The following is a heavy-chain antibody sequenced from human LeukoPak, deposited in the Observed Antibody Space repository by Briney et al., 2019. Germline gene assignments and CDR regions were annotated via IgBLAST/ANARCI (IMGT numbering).Heavy chain of an antibody. CDR3: AKDIGYHTYYYYYGMDV. CDR1: GFTFSSYW. J-gene: IGHJ6*02. V-gene: IGHV3-7*03. CDR2: IKQDGSEK. Sequence: GGSLRLSCAASGFTFSSYWMSWVRQAPGKGLEWVANIKQDGSEKYYVDSVKGRFTISRDNAKNSLYLQMNSLRTEDTALYYCAKDIGYHTYYYYYGMDVWGQGTTVTVSS. D-gene: IGHD3-16*02.